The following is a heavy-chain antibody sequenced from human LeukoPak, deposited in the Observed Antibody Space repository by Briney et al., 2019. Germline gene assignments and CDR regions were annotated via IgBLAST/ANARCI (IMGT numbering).Heavy chain of an antibody. D-gene: IGHD3-10*01. V-gene: IGHV3-15*01. CDR1: GITFRNAW. Sequence: TGGSLRLSCAASGITFRNAWMSWVRQAPGKGLEWVGRIKSKADGGTTEYAAPVKGRFIISRDDSENTLYLQMNSLKTEDTAVYYCGTYYGSGKLGYFDYWGQGTLVTVSS. CDR2: IKSKADGGTT. CDR3: GTYYGSGKLGYFDY. J-gene: IGHJ4*02.